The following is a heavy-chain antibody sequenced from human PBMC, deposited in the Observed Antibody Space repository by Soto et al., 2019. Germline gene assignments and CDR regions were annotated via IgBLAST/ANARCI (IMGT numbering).Heavy chain of an antibody. J-gene: IGHJ4*02. CDR3: ASSIAARSGSVDY. D-gene: IGHD6-6*01. V-gene: IGHV4-39*02. CDR1: GGSISSNSYY. Sequence: PSETLSLTCTVSGGSISSNSYYWGCIRQPPGKGLEWIGSIYYSGSTYYNPSLKSRVTIPVDTSKSHFSLKLSSVTAADTAVYYCASSIAARSGSVDYWGQGTLVTVSS. CDR2: IYYSGST.